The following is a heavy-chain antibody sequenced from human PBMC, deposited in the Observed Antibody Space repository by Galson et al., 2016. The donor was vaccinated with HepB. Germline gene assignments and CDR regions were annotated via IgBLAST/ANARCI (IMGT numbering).Heavy chain of an antibody. Sequence: LSLTCAVYGESFSSYSWTWIRQSPGKGLEWIGEINHSGTSHSSPSLKSRVTISVDPSKSQFSLNVSSVTAADTAVYFCARSGVGGDNNWFDSWGQGTLVTVSA. CDR1: GESFSSYS. J-gene: IGHJ5*01. CDR3: ARSGVGGDNNWFDS. V-gene: IGHV4-34*01. CDR2: INHSGTS. D-gene: IGHD3-3*01.